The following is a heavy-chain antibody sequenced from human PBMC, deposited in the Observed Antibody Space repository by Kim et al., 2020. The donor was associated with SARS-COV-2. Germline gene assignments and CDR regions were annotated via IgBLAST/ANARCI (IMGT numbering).Heavy chain of an antibody. D-gene: IGHD6-19*01. Sequence: SVKVSCKASGGTFSSYAISWVRQAPGQGLEWMGRIIPILGIANYAQKFQGRVTITADKSTSTAYMELSSLRSEDTAVYYCAREDIREYSSGWSGSGSSYYYYGMDVWGQGTTVTVSS. J-gene: IGHJ6*02. V-gene: IGHV1-69*04. CDR2: IIPILGIA. CDR3: AREDIREYSSGWSGSGSSYYYYGMDV. CDR1: GGTFSSYA.